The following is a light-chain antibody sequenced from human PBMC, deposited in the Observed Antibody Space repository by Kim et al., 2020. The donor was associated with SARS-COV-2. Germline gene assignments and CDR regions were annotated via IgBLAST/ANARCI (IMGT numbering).Light chain of an antibody. V-gene: IGLV2-14*03. CDR3: NSYTSSNTYV. CDR1: SSDVGGYNY. CDR2: DVS. J-gene: IGLJ1*01. Sequence: GQSFTFSCTGTSSDVGGYNYVSWYQQHPGKAPKVIIYDVSKRPSGVSNRFSGSKSGDTASLTISGLQAEDEADYYCNSYTSSNTYVFGTGTKVTV.